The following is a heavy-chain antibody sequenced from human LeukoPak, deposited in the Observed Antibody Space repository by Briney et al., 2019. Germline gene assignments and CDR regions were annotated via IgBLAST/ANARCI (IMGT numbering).Heavy chain of an antibody. J-gene: IGHJ4*02. Sequence: PGGSLRLSCPASGFTFSTNWMHWVRQAPGKGLVWVSRISGDGSVTNYADSVKARFAISRDNAKNTLYLQMNSLRAEDTAVYYCARGGSPFYWGQGTLVTVSS. CDR1: GFTFSTNW. V-gene: IGHV3-74*01. CDR3: ARGGSPFY. CDR2: ISGDGSVT. D-gene: IGHD3-10*01.